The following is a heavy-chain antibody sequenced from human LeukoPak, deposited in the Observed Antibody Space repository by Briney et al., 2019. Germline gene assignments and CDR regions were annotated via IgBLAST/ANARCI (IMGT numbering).Heavy chain of an antibody. V-gene: IGHV4-59*12. J-gene: IGHJ4*02. CDR3: ARDGGGSCYLDY. Sequence: SETLSLTCTVSGGSISSYYWSWIRQPPGKGLEWIGYIYYSGSTNYNPSLKSRVTISVDTSKNQFSLKLSSVTAADTAVHYCARDGGGSCYLDYWGQGTLVTVSS. CDR1: GGSISSYY. D-gene: IGHD2-15*01. CDR2: IYYSGST.